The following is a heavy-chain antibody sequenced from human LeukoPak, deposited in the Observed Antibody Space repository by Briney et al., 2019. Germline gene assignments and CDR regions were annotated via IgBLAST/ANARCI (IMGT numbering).Heavy chain of an antibody. CDR2: IIPIFDIA. V-gene: IGHV1-69*04. CDR1: GGTFSSYA. J-gene: IGHJ3*02. Sequence: AASVKVSCKASGGTFSSYAISWVRQAPGQGLEWMGRIIPIFDIANYAQKFQGRVTITADKSTSTAYMELSSLRSEDTAVYYCARASCGGDCSHTAKLPHDAFDIWGQGTMVTVSS. D-gene: IGHD2-21*02. CDR3: ARASCGGDCSHTAKLPHDAFDI.